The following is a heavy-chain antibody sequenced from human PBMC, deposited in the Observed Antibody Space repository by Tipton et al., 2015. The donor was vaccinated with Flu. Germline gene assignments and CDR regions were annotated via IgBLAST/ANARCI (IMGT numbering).Heavy chain of an antibody. J-gene: IGHJ4*02. CDR1: GGSISTGSYY. CDR2: IYPSGTA. D-gene: IGHD3-10*01. CDR3: ARVIYYHSGSYLDN. Sequence: TLSLTCTVSGGSISTGSYYWTWIRQPAGKGLEWIGRIYPSGTANYNPSLKSRVAISVDTSKNQLSLSLTSVTAADTAVYYCARVIYYHSGSYLDNWGQGTLVSVSS. V-gene: IGHV4-61*02.